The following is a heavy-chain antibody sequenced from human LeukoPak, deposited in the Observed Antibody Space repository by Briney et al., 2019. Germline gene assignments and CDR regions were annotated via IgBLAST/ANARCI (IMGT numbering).Heavy chain of an antibody. CDR1: GFSLSSYS. V-gene: IGHV3-21*01. Sequence: GGSLRLSCAASGFSLSSYSMNWVRQAPGKGLEWVSSISSSSSYIYYADSVKGRFTISRDNAKNSLYLQMNSLRAEDTAVYYCARADGSAYFDFWGQRTLVTVSS. D-gene: IGHD3-22*01. CDR2: ISSSSSYI. J-gene: IGHJ4*02. CDR3: ARADGSAYFDF.